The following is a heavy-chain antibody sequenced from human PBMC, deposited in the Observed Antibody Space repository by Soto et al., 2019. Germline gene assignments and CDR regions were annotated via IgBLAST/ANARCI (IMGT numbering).Heavy chain of an antibody. J-gene: IGHJ5*02. CDR3: ASADAACIERWFDA. CDR2: IYSSGST. V-gene: IGHV4-31*11. Sequence: QVQLQESGPRLVKPSQTLSLSCAVSGGSIISASYSWNWIRQSPGRGLEWIGHIYSSGSTYYNPLLQSRVSLSVDTSNNQTCPKLPSLTAADPAVYFCASADAACIERWFDAWGQGILVSVSS. CDR1: GGSIISASYS. D-gene: IGHD5-18*01.